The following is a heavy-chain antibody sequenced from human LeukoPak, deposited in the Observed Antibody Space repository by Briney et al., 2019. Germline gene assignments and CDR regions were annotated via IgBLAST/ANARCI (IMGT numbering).Heavy chain of an antibody. CDR3: AREGIAAAGKYYFDY. CDR1: GGTFSSYA. J-gene: IGHJ4*02. V-gene: IGHV1-69*13. CDR2: IIPIFGTA. Sequence: SVKVSCKASGGTFSSYAISWVRQAPGQGLEWMGGIIPIFGTANYAQKFQGRVTITADESTSTAYMELSSLRSEDTAVYYCAREGIAAAGKYYFDYWGQGTLVTVSS. D-gene: IGHD6-13*01.